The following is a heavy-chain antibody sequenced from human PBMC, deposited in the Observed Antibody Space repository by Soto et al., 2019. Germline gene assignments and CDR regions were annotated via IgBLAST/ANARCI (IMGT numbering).Heavy chain of an antibody. CDR3: AHSQLRYFDWLFPSPDFFDY. V-gene: IGHV2-5*02. Sequence: QITLKESGPTLVKPTQTLTLTCTFSGFSLSTSGVGVGWIRQPPGKALEWLALIYWDDDKRYSPSLKSRLTITKDTSKNQVVLTMTNMDPVDTATYYCAHSQLRYFDWLFPSPDFFDYWGQGTLVTVSS. CDR1: GFSLSTSGVG. D-gene: IGHD3-9*01. CDR2: IYWDDDK. J-gene: IGHJ4*02.